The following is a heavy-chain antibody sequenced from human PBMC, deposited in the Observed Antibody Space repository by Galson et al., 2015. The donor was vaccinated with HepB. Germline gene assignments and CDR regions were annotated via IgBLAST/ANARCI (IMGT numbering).Heavy chain of an antibody. CDR2: ISPYNRDT. D-gene: IGHD2-15*01. J-gene: IGHJ5*02. Sequence: SVKVSCKASGYTFSTYSITWVRQAPGQGLEWMGWISPYNRDTKYARKFQGRVTMTTDTFTSTAYMELRSLRSDDTAFYYCARGAVVGVVGGSQNNWFAPWSQGTLVTVSS. CDR3: ARGAVVGVVGGSQNNWFAP. CDR1: GYTFSTYS. V-gene: IGHV1-18*01.